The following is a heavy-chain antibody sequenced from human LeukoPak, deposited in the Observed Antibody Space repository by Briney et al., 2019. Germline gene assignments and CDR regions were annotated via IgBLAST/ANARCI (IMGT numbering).Heavy chain of an antibody. CDR2: ISAYSGNI. CDR3: ARWYYDSSTYSNWFDP. CDR1: GYTFTNYG. D-gene: IGHD3-22*01. Sequence: ASVKVSCKASGYTFTNYGISWLRQAPGQGLEWMGWISAYSGNINYAQKFQGRVTMTTDTSTSTAYMELRSLRSDDTAAYYCARWYYDSSTYSNWFDPWGQGTLVTVSS. J-gene: IGHJ5*02. V-gene: IGHV1-18*01.